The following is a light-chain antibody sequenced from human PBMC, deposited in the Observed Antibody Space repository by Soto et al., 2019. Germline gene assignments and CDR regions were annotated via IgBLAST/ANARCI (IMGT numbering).Light chain of an antibody. CDR3: CSYAGSYDWV. CDR2: EVS. CDR1: SSDVGDYNY. J-gene: IGLJ3*02. V-gene: IGLV2-11*01. Sequence: QSALTQPRSVSGSPGQTVTISCTGTSSDVGDYNYVSWYQQHPGKAPKVLIYEVSKRPSGVPDRFSGSKSGNTASLTISGLQAEDEADYYCCSYAGSYDWVFGGGTKVTVL.